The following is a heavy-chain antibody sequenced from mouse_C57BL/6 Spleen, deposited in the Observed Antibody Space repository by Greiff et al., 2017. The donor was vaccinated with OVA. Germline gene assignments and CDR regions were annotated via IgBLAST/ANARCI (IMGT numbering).Heavy chain of an antibody. CDR1: GFTFTNYW. CDR3: TGGLPYFDY. Sequence: EVKLMESGAGLVQPGASMKLSCVASGFTFTNYWMNWVRQSPEKGLEWVAQIRPKSDNYATNYAESVKGRFTISRDDSKSRVCLQMNNLRAEDTGIYYYTGGLPYFDYWGQGTTLTVSS. V-gene: IGHV6-3*01. D-gene: IGHD2-4*01. CDR2: IRPKSDNYAT. J-gene: IGHJ2*01.